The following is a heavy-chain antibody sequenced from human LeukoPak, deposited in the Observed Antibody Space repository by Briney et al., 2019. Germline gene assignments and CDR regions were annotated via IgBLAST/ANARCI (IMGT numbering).Heavy chain of an antibody. CDR2: IYYSGST. CDR1: GGSISSYY. J-gene: IGHJ4*02. V-gene: IGHV4-59*01. D-gene: IGHD3-22*01. Sequence: SATLSPTCTVSGGSISSYYWNWIRQPPGKGLEWIGGIYYSGSTNYNPSLKSRVTISVDTSKNQFSLKLSSVTAADTAVYYCARGADSSGYYSIFYFDYWGQGTLVTVSS. CDR3: ARGADSSGYYSIFYFDY.